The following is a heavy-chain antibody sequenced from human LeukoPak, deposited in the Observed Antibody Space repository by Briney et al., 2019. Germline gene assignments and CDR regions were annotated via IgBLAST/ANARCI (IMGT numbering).Heavy chain of an antibody. CDR1: GFTFSSYA. Sequence: GGSLRLSCAASGFTFSSYAMSWVRQAPGKGLEWVSAISGSGGSTYYADSVKGRFTISRDNSKNTLYLQMNSLRAEDTAVYYCARDERWLKSSFDYWGQGTLVTVSS. J-gene: IGHJ4*02. CDR3: ARDERWLKSSFDY. V-gene: IGHV3-23*01. CDR2: ISGSGGST. D-gene: IGHD5-18*01.